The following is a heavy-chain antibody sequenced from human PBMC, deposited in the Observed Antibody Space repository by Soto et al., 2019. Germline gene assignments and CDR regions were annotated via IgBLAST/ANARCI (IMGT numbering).Heavy chain of an antibody. CDR2: IYHSGST. V-gene: IGHV4-30-2*01. J-gene: IGHJ6*02. Sequence: PSETLSLTCAVSGGSISSGGYSWSWIRQPPGKGLEWIGYIYHSGSTYYNPSLKSRVTISVDRSKNQFSLKLSSVTAADTAVYYCARAVSRGHYYYGMDVWGQGTTVTVSS. CDR3: ARAVSRGHYYYGMDV. CDR1: GGSISSGGYS.